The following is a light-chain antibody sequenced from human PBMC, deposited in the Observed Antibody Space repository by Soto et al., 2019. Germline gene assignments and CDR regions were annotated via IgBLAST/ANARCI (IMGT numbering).Light chain of an antibody. J-gene: IGKJ1*01. CDR1: QYIRGNE. Sequence: EVVLTQSPGTLSLSPGERATLSCRASQYIRGNELGWYQQKPGQAPRLLIYRGSSRATGIPDRFSGRGSGTDFTLTISRLEPEDFAVYYCQDYGTSAPWTFGQRTKVEIK. V-gene: IGKV3-20*01. CDR2: RGS. CDR3: QDYGTSAPWT.